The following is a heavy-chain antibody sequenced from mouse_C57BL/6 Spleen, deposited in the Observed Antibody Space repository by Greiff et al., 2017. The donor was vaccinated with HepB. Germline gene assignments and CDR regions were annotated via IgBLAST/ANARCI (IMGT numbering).Heavy chain of an antibody. CDR1: GYAFSSSW. J-gene: IGHJ4*01. D-gene: IGHD2-10*02. CDR3: GGYGLIYSASMDY. Sequence: VQLVESGPELVKPGASVKISCKASGYAFSSSWMNWVKQRPGKGLEWIGRIYPGDGDTNYNGKGKGKATLTADKSSSTAYMQLSSLTSEDSAVYLWGGYGLIYSASMDYCVQGTSVTVSS. V-gene: IGHV1-82*01. CDR2: IYPGDGDT.